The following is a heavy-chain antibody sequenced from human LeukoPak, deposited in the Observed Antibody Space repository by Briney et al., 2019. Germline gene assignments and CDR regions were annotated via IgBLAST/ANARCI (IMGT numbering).Heavy chain of an antibody. CDR2: ISGYNGNT. Sequence: ASVKASCKASGYTFTSYGISWVRQAPGQGLEWMGWISGYNGNTNYAQKFQGRVTMTTDTSTSTAYMELRSLRSDDTAVYYCARDGAEITFFGVVTINWFDPWGQGTLVTVSS. J-gene: IGHJ5*02. CDR3: ARDGAEITFFGVVTINWFDP. V-gene: IGHV1-18*01. CDR1: GYTFTSYG. D-gene: IGHD3-3*01.